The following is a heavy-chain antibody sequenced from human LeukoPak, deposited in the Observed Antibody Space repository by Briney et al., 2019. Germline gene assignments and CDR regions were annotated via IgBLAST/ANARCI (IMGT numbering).Heavy chain of an antibody. V-gene: IGHV4-39*01. CDR2: IYYSGST. D-gene: IGHD3-10*01. J-gene: IGHJ4*02. Sequence: PSETLSLTCTVSGGSISSSSYYWGWIRQPPGKGLEWIGSIYYSGSTYYNPSLKSRVTISVDTSKNQFSLKLSSVTAADTAVYYCARRARGFGESRFGYWGQGTLVTVSS. CDR3: ARRARGFGESRFGY. CDR1: GGSISSSSYY.